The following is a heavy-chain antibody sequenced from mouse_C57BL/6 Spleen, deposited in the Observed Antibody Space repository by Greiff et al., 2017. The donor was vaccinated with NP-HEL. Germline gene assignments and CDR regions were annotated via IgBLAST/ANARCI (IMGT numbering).Heavy chain of an antibody. CDR2: IDPSDSYT. Sequence: QVQLQQPGAELVMPGASVKLSCKASGYTFTSYWMHWVKQRPGQGLEWIGEIDPSDSYTNYNQKFKGKSTLTVDKSSSTAYMQLSSLTSADSAVFYCAIDSSGYTFAYWGQGTLVTVAA. D-gene: IGHD3-2*02. CDR3: AIDSSGYTFAY. V-gene: IGHV1-69*01. CDR1: GYTFTSYW. J-gene: IGHJ3*01.